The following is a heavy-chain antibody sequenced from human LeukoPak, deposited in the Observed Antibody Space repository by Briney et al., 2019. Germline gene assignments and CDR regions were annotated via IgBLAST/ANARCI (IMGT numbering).Heavy chain of an antibody. D-gene: IGHD2-2*01. CDR2: ISVSGDST. J-gene: IGHJ4*02. CDR1: GFIFNNYA. CDR3: ANVLGYCSSTSCWPFDY. Sequence: GGSLRLSCAASGFIFNNYAMTWVRQAPGKGLEWVSAISVSGDSTYYADSVKGRFTISRDNSKNTLYLQMNSLRAEDTAVYYCANVLGYCSSTSCWPFDYWGQGTLVTVSS. V-gene: IGHV3-23*01.